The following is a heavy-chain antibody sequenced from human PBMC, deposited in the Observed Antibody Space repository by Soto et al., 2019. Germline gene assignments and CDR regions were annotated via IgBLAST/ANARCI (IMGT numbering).Heavy chain of an antibody. Sequence: SETLSLTCTVAGGSISSGDYYWSWIRQPPGKGLEWIGYIYYSGSTYYNPSLKSRVTISVDTSKNQFSLKLSSVTAAGTAVYYCARDLRDGVAFDIWGQGTMVTVSS. J-gene: IGHJ3*02. D-gene: IGHD3-16*01. CDR1: GGSISSGDYY. V-gene: IGHV4-30-4*01. CDR2: IYYSGST. CDR3: ARDLRDGVAFDI.